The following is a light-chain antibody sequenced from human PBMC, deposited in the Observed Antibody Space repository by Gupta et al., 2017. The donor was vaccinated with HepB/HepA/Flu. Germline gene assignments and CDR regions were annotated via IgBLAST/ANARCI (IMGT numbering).Light chain of an antibody. J-gene: IGLJ2*01. CDR3: QSFDSSLSGLV. Sequence: QPVLTQPPSVSGAPGQRVTISCTGRRSNIGAGFDVHWYQQLPGTAPKLLVFGNDNRPSGVPDRFSASESGTSASLVITGLLAEDEGDYYCQSFDSSLSGLVFGGGTKLTVL. V-gene: IGLV1-40*01. CDR1: RSNIGAGFD. CDR2: GND.